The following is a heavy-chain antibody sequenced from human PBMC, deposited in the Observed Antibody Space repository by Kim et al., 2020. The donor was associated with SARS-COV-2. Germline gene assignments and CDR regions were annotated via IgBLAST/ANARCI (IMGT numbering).Heavy chain of an antibody. J-gene: IGHJ2*01. CDR2: ISSSGSTI. Sequence: GGSLRLSCAASGFTFSDYYMSWIRQAPGKGLEWVSYISSSGSTIYYADSVKGRFTISRDNAKNSLYLQMNSLRAEDTAVYYCARAPVGNYDFWSGYSSYWYFDLWGRGTLVTVSS. CDR1: GFTFSDYY. CDR3: ARAPVGNYDFWSGYSSYWYFDL. V-gene: IGHV3-11*01. D-gene: IGHD3-3*01.